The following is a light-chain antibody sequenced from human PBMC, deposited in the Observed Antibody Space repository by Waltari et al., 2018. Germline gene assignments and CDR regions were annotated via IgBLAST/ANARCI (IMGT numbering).Light chain of an antibody. Sequence: DIQMTQSPSYLSASVGDTITITCRASQGFSHWLAWYQQKPGKAPKLLIYAASTLQSGVPSRFSGSGSVTDFTLTISSLQPEDSATYYCQQAKTFPWTFGQGTRVDIK. V-gene: IGKV1-12*01. CDR3: QQAKTFPWT. J-gene: IGKJ1*01. CDR2: AAS. CDR1: QGFSHW.